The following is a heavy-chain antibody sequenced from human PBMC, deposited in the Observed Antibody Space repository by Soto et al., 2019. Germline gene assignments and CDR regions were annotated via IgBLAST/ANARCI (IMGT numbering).Heavy chain of an antibody. D-gene: IGHD6-13*01. CDR1: GFTFSSYS. CDR3: ARQVQQLVLGGDY. J-gene: IGHJ4*02. Sequence: GGSLRLSCAASGFTFSSYSMNWVRQAPGKGLEWVSSISRSSSYIYYADSVKGRFTISRDNAKNSLYLQMNSLRAEDTAVYYCARQVQQLVLGGDYWGQGTLVTVSS. CDR2: ISRSSSYI. V-gene: IGHV3-21*01.